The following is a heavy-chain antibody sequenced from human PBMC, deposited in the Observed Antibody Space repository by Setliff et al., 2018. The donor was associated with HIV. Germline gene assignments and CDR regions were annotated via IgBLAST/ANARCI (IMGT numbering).Heavy chain of an antibody. CDR3: AKGCGGAGFCYYADY. CDR1: GFTFSSYG. D-gene: IGHD2-21*01. Sequence: PGGSLRLSCAASGFTFSSYGMHWVRKAPGKGLEWVAVIWYDGSNKYYADSVKGRFTISRDNSKNMLYLQMNSLRAEDTAVYYCAKGCGGAGFCYYADYWGQGTVVTVSS. V-gene: IGHV3-33*06. CDR2: IWYDGSNK. J-gene: IGHJ4*02.